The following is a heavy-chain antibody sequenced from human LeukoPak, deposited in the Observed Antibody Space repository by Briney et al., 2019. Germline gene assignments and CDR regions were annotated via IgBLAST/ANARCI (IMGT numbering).Heavy chain of an antibody. Sequence: PGGSLRLSCAASGFTFSNAWMSWVRQAPGKGLEWVGRIKSKTDGGTTDYAAPVKGRFTISRDDSKNTLYLQMNSLRAEDTAVYFCAKLGAVPSFPRPRTSYYFDYWGQGTLVTVSS. CDR3: AKLGAVPSFPRPRTSYYFDY. D-gene: IGHD1-26*01. CDR2: IKSKTDGGTT. J-gene: IGHJ4*02. CDR1: GFTFSNAW. V-gene: IGHV3-15*01.